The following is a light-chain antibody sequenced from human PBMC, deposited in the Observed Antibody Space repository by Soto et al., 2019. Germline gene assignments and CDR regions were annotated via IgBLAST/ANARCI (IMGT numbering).Light chain of an antibody. CDR3: QQYNSYPT. V-gene: IGKV1-5*01. J-gene: IGKJ1*01. CDR2: DAS. CDR1: QSISSW. Sequence: DIQMTQSPSTLSASVGDRVTITCRASQSISSWLAWYQQKPGKAPKLLIYDASSLESGVPSSFSGSGSGTEFTLTISSLQPDDFATYYCQQYNSYPTFGQGTKVEIK.